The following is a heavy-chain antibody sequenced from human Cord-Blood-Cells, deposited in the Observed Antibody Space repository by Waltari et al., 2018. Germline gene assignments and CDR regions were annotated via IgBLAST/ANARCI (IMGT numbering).Heavy chain of an antibody. CDR3: ARESAGNDFWSGYYDY. CDR1: GGTFSSYA. CDR2: IIPIFGTA. D-gene: IGHD3-3*01. V-gene: IGHV1-69*06. J-gene: IGHJ4*02. Sequence: QVQLVQSGAEVKKSGSSVKVSCKASGGTFSSYAISWVRQAPGQGLEWMGGIIPIFGTANYARKFQGRVTITADKSTSTAYMELSSLRSEDTAVYYCARESAGNDFWSGYYDYWGQGTLVTVSS.